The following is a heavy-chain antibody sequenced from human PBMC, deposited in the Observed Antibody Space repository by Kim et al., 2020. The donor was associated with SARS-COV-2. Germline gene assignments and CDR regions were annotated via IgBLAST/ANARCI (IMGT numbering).Heavy chain of an antibody. D-gene: IGHD6-19*01. Sequence: GGSLRLSCAASGFTFSSYGMHWVRQAPGKGLEWVAVISYDGSNKYYADSVKGRFTISRDNSKNTLYLQMNSLRAEDTAVYYCAKVPGSSGWYVGDFQHWG. CDR3: AKVPGSSGWYVGDFQH. CDR2: ISYDGSNK. J-gene: IGHJ1*01. V-gene: IGHV3-30*18. CDR1: GFTFSSYG.